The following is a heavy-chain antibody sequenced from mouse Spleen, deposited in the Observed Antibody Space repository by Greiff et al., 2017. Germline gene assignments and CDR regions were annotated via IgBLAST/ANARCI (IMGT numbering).Heavy chain of an antibody. CDR2: INPNNGGT. CDR3: ARSNWDGGVFDY. Sequence: VQLQQSGPELVKPGASVKISCKASGYTFTDYYMNWVKQSHGKSLEWIGDINPNNGGTSYNQKFKGKATLTVDKSSSTAYMELRSLTSEDSAVYYCARSNWDGGVFDYWGQGTTLTVSS. D-gene: IGHD4-1*01. J-gene: IGHJ2*01. CDR1: GYTFTDYY. V-gene: IGHV1-26*01.